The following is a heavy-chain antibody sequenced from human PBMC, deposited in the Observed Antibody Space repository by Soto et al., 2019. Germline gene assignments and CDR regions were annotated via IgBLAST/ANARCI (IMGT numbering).Heavy chain of an antibody. CDR2: IYYSGST. CDR3: ARQGAYNWKDVGFDY. CDR1: GGSISSSSYY. V-gene: IGHV4-39*01. D-gene: IGHD1-1*01. J-gene: IGHJ4*02. Sequence: SETLSLTCTVSGGSISSSSYYWGWIRQPPGKGLEWIGSIYYSGSTYYNPSLKSRVTISVDTSKNQFSLKLSSVTAADTAVYYCARQGAYNWKDVGFDYWGQGTLVTVSS.